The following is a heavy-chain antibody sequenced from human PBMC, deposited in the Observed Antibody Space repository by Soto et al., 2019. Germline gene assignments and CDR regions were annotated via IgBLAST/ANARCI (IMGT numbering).Heavy chain of an antibody. CDR2: IYWDDDK. V-gene: IGHV2-5*02. CDR1: GFSLSSTRMA. Sequence: QITLKESGPTLVKPTQTLTLTCTVSGFSLSSTRMAVGWIRQPPGKALEWLALIYWDDDKRYSPFLKSRLTIPKDTSKNQVVLTMSTMDPVDTARYYCAHILVASLGYYFDYWGQGTLFTVSS. D-gene: IGHD5-12*01. J-gene: IGHJ4*02. CDR3: AHILVASLGYYFDY.